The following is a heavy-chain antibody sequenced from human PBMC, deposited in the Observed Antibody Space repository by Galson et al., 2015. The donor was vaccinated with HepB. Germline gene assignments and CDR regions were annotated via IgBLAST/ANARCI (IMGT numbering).Heavy chain of an antibody. CDR1: GGSTSSNGYY. Sequence: ETLSLTCTVSGGSTSSNGYYWGWIRQPPGKGLEWIGNVYYSGGTYYNPSLKSRLTISVDTPKNQFSLKLTSVTAADTAVYYWARRGALAGFYYFDYWGQGTLVTVSS. CDR2: VYYSGGT. V-gene: IGHV4-39*01. CDR3: ARRGALAGFYYFDY. J-gene: IGHJ4*02. D-gene: IGHD6-19*01.